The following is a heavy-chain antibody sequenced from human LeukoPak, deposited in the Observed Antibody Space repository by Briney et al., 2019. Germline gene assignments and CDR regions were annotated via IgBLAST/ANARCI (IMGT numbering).Heavy chain of an antibody. Sequence: GGSLRLSCAASGFIVSHNYMTWVRQAPGKGLEWISVIYIDGTTYYADSVKGRFTISRDNAKNSLYLQMNSLRAEDTAIYYCAKTYSNSWYFDYWGQGTLVTVSS. CDR1: GFIVSHNY. V-gene: IGHV3-53*01. J-gene: IGHJ4*02. CDR2: IYIDGTT. D-gene: IGHD6-13*01. CDR3: AKTYSNSWYFDY.